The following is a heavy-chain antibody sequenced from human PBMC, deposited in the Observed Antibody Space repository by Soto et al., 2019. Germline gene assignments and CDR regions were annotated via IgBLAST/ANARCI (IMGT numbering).Heavy chain of an antibody. CDR3: ARQGSY. Sequence: QLQLQESGPGLVKPSETLPLKCNVSGVSISDTSYYWGWIRQPPGKGLEWIGTIYFNGNTFYNPSLKSRLTISVDTSKNQISLRLTSVTAADTAVYYCARQGSYWGQGTLVAVSS. V-gene: IGHV4-39*01. CDR2: IYFNGNT. J-gene: IGHJ4*02. CDR1: GVSISDTSYY.